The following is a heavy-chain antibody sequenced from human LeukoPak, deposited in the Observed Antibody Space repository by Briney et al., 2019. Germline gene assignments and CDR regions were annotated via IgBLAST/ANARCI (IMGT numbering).Heavy chain of an antibody. J-gene: IGHJ5*02. V-gene: IGHV3-30-3*01. CDR3: AKDKGPVGYGSKNWFDP. CDR1: GFTFSSYA. Sequence: GGSLRLSCAASGFTFSSYAMHWVRQAPGKGLEWVAVISYDGSNKYYADSVKGRFTISRDNSKNTLYLQMNSLRAEDTAVYYCAKDKGPVGYGSKNWFDPWGQGTLVTVSS. CDR2: ISYDGSNK. D-gene: IGHD4/OR15-4a*01.